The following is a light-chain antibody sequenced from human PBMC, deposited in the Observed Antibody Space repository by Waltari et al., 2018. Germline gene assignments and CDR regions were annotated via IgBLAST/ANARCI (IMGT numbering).Light chain of an antibody. CDR1: SRDVGRYDY. J-gene: IGLJ2*01. CDR2: DVR. CDR3: ASYTYSSNVV. V-gene: IGLV2-14*03. Sequence: QSALPQPASVSGSSGQSITLPCTGSSRDVGRYDYVSWYQQLPRKAPKLIIFDVRVRPSGVSNRFSGSKSGNTASLTISGLQAEDEADYYCASYTYSSNVVFGGGTKVTV.